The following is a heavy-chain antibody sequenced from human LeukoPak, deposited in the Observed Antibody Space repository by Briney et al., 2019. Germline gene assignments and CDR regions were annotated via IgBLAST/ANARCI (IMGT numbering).Heavy chain of an antibody. V-gene: IGHV3-23*01. D-gene: IGHD6-6*01. CDR2: ISGRGGST. CDR1: ELIVSSNY. CDR3: AKSLDRIAARLPYFDY. Sequence: PGGSLRLTCAASELIVSSNYMSWVRQAPGRGREWVSAISGRGGSTYYADSVKGRFTISRDNSKNTLYLQMNSLRAEDTAVYYCAKSLDRIAARLPYFDYWGQGTLVTVSS. J-gene: IGHJ4*02.